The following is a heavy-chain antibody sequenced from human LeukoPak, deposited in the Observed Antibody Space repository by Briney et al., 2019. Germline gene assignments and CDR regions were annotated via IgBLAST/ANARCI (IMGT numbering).Heavy chain of an antibody. J-gene: IGHJ4*02. D-gene: IGHD6-13*01. CDR1: GXSISSGGDY. Sequence: PSQTLSLTCSISGXSISSGGDYWTWIRQHPGKGLEWIGYIYNSGSAYYNPSLKSRVTISVDRSENQFSLKLSSVTAADTAVYYCARGRTGAAGGLDYWGQGTLVTVSS. CDR3: ARGRTGAAGGLDY. V-gene: IGHV4-31*03. CDR2: IYNSGSA.